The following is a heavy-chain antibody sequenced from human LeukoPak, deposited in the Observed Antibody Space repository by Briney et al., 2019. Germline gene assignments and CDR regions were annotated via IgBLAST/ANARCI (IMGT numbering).Heavy chain of an antibody. Sequence: SETLSLTCTVSGGSISSGDYYWSWIRQPPGKGLEWIGYIYYSGSTYYNPSLKSRVTISVDTSKNQFSPKLSSVTAADTAVYYCARDLGYYGSGTIDYWGQGTLVTVSS. CDR2: IYYSGST. CDR3: ARDLGYYGSGTIDY. D-gene: IGHD3-10*01. V-gene: IGHV4-30-4*01. J-gene: IGHJ4*02. CDR1: GGSISSGDYY.